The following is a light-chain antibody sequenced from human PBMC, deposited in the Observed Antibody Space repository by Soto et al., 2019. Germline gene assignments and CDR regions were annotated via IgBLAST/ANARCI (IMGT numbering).Light chain of an antibody. Sequence: EIVLTQSPGTLSLSPGERATLSCRASQSINNRYLAWYQQKPGQAPRLLIYAASSRATGIPDRFSGSGSGTVFALTISRLAPEDFGVYYCQQFGSSPGFTFGPGTKVDIK. CDR2: AAS. J-gene: IGKJ3*01. V-gene: IGKV3-20*01. CDR1: QSINNRY. CDR3: QQFGSSPGFT.